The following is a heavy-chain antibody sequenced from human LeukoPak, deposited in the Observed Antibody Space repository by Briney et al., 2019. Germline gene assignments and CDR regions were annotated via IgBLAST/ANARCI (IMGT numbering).Heavy chain of an antibody. V-gene: IGHV3-30*04. Sequence: PGGSLRLAWAASGFTFSSYAMDWVRPAPGKGLEWDAVILYDGSNKYYADSVKGRFTISRDNSKNTLYLQMNSLRAEETAVYYCARDQGTAVPPVNYFDYWGQGTLVTVSS. J-gene: IGHJ4*02. CDR2: ILYDGSNK. CDR1: GFTFSSYA. D-gene: IGHD1/OR15-1a*01. CDR3: ARDQGTAVPPVNYFDY.